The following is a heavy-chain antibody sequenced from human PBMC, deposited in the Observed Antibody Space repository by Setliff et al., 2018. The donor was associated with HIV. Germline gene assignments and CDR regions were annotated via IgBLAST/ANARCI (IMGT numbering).Heavy chain of an antibody. D-gene: IGHD1-26*01. CDR3: ARYWGSYPEHFDY. V-gene: IGHV4-38-2*01. J-gene: IGHJ4*02. Sequence: GSLRLSCAASGFIFSSYAMSWIRQAPGKGLEWVGSVSHRGTTYYKSSLKSRVTIAADTPKNQVSLNLRAVTAADTAVYYCARYWGSYPEHFDYWGQGTLVTVSS. CDR1: GFIFSSYA. CDR2: VSHRGTT.